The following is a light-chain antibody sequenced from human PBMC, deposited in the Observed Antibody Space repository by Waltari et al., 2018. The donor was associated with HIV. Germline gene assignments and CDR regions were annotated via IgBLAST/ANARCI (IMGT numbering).Light chain of an antibody. V-gene: IGLV1-44*01. J-gene: IGLJ2*01. CDR1: DSNIGASP. CDR2: NDM. Sequence: HSALTQPPSMSGTPGQGVIISCSGTDSNIGASPFHWYQQLPGSSPKLLIYNDMQRPSGVPDRFSGSKFGTSATLAISELQSEDEAEYYCATWDDSLSGSVIFGGGTTVTVL. CDR3: ATWDDSLSGSVI.